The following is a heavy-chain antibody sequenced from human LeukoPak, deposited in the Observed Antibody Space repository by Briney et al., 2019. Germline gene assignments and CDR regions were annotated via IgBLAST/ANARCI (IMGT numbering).Heavy chain of an antibody. V-gene: IGHV1-69*01. Sequence: SVKVSCKASGGTFSSYAISWVRQAPGQGLEWMGGIIPIFGTANYAQKFQGRVTITADESTSTAYMELSSLRSEDTAVYYCARVLGYSVVVAANPPDYWGQGTLVTVSS. CDR3: ARVLGYSVVVAANPPDY. CDR2: IIPIFGTA. D-gene: IGHD2-15*01. J-gene: IGHJ4*02. CDR1: GGTFSSYA.